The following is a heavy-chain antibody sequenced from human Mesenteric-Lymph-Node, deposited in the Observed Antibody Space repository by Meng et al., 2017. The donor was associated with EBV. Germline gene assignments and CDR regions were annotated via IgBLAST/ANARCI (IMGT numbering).Heavy chain of an antibody. CDR2: IYHSGST. J-gene: IGHJ4*02. D-gene: IGHD3-10*01. CDR3: ARGASGNYYNKDGDFGY. V-gene: IGHV4-4*02. CDR1: GGSISSSNW. Sequence: GPLEEAGPGPVKPSGTLSPTCAVPGGSISSSNWWSWVRQPPGKGLEWIGEIYHSGSTNYNPSLKSRVTISVDKSKNQFSLNLSSVTAADTAVYYCARGASGNYYNKDGDFGYWGQGTLVTVSS.